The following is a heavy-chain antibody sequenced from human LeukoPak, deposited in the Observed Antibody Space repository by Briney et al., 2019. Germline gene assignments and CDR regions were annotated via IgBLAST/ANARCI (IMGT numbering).Heavy chain of an antibody. V-gene: IGHV1-2*02. Sequence: ASVKVSCRSIGYTFSDYYIHWVRQAPGQGLEWMVWIDPQSGDTTYAQKFQVRVTMTRDTSVSTAYLELSSLISDDTAVYYCAKDEGQVGLIENYMDVWGKGTTVAVSS. CDR2: IDPQSGDT. J-gene: IGHJ6*03. CDR1: GYTFSDYY. D-gene: IGHD1-26*01. CDR3: AKDEGQVGLIENYMDV.